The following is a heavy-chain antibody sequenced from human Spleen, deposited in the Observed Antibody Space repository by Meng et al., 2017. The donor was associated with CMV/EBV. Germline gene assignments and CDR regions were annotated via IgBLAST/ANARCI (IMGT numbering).Heavy chain of an antibody. J-gene: IGHJ5*02. Sequence: ASVKVSCKASGYTFIDYDINWVRQASGQGLEWMGWMNPNSGNTGYAQNFQGRLSMTISTSTSTAYMELNSLRSEDTAVYYGTRDGHTGRHGWRYDTGWFDPWGQGTLVTVSS. CDR2: MNPNSGNT. CDR1: GYTFIDYD. V-gene: IGHV1-8*01. CDR3: TRDGHTGRHGWRYDTGWFDP. D-gene: IGHD2-8*02.